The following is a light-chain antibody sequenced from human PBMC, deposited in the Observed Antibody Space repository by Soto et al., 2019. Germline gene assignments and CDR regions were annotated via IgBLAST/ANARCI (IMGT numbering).Light chain of an antibody. CDR2: SAS. CDR3: QQSFSIPYT. CDR1: QSISSS. Sequence: DIQMTQSPSSLSASVGDRVTITCRASQSISSSLNWYQQKAGKAPELLIYSASSLQRALPSRFSGSGSGTDFTLTISNLQPEDFATYYCQQSFSIPYTFGPETRLEI. V-gene: IGKV1-39*01. J-gene: IGKJ2*01.